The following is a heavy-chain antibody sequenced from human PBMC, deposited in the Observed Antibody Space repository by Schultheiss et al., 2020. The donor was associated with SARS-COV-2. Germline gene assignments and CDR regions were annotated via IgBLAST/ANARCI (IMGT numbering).Heavy chain of an antibody. V-gene: IGHV5-51*01. J-gene: IGHJ4*02. CDR3: ARRLRLGELSSPFDY. CDR2: IYPGDSDT. Sequence: GGSLRLSCKASGYSFTSYWIGWVRQMPGKGLEWMGIIYPGDSDTRYSPSFQGQVTISADKSISTAYLQWSSLKASDTAMYYCARRLRLGELSSPFDYWGQGTLVTVSS. D-gene: IGHD3-16*02. CDR1: GYSFTSYW.